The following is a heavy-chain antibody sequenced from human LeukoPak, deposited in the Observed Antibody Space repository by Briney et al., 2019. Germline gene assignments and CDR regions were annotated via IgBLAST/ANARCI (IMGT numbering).Heavy chain of an antibody. CDR1: GGSISSSSYY. Sequence: PSETLSLTCTVSGGSISSSSYYWGWIRQPPGKGLEWIGSIYYSGSTYYNPSLKSPVTISVDTSKNQFSLNLSSVTAADPAVYYCARLYYDSSGYYQICYFDYWGQGTLVTVSS. D-gene: IGHD3-22*01. V-gene: IGHV4-39*01. CDR2: IYYSGST. CDR3: ARLYYDSSGYYQICYFDY. J-gene: IGHJ4*02.